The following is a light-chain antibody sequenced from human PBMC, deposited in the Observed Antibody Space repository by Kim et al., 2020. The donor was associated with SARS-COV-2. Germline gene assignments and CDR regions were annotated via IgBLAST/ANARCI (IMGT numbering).Light chain of an antibody. CDR2: DAS. J-gene: IGKJ5*01. Sequence: SWSPGESATLSCRARQSVSSYLSWYQQKPGQAPRLLIYDASNRATGIPARFSGSGSGTDFTLTISSLEPEDFAVYYCQQRSNWPTFGQGTRLEIK. V-gene: IGKV3-11*01. CDR3: QQRSNWPT. CDR1: QSVSSY.